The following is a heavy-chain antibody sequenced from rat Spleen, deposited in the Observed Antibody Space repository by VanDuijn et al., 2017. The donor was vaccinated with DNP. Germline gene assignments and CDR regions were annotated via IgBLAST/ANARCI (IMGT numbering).Heavy chain of an antibody. CDR3: AKVLTGPYWYFDF. D-gene: IGHD5-1*01. V-gene: IGHV5-46*01. Sequence: EVRLVESGGGLVQPGRSMKVSCAASGFTVSAFPMAWVRQTPTKGLDWVASISATGGSTYYRDSVKGRFTITRDNAKSTLYLQMNSVGSEDTATYYCAKVLTGPYWYFDFWGPGSMGTVSS. CDR2: ISATGGST. J-gene: IGHJ1*01. CDR1: GFTVSAFP.